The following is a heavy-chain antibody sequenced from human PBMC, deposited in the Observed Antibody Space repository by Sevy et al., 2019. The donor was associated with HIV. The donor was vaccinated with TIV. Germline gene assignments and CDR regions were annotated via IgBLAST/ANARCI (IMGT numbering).Heavy chain of an antibody. CDR1: GFTFSSYG. V-gene: IGHV3-48*01. J-gene: IGHJ4*02. Sequence: GGSLRLSCAASGFTFSSYGMNWVRQAPGKGLQWISYMSDRGNTIYYEDSVKGRFTISRDNAKNSLFLQMNSLRVEDSAFYHCMRDEGFVGGSYRPEIWGQGTLVTVSS. CDR3: MRDEGFVGGSYRPEI. D-gene: IGHD3-16*02. CDR2: MSDRGNTI.